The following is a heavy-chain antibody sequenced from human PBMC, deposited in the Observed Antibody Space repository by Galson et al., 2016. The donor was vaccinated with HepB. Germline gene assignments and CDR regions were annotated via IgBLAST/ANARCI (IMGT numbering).Heavy chain of an antibody. CDR3: ARGDRHSSSWWGFDY. CDR1: GFTFSSYA. CDR2: ISYDGSNK. J-gene: IGHJ4*02. Sequence: SLRLSCAASGFTFSSYAMSWVRQAPGKGLEWVAVISYDGSNKYYADSVKGRFTISRDNAKNSLYLQMDSLRAEDTAVYYCARGDRHSSSWWGFDYWGQGTLVTVSS. V-gene: IGHV3-30*03. D-gene: IGHD6-13*01.